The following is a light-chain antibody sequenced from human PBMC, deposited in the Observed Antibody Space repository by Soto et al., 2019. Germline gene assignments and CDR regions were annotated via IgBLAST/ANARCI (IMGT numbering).Light chain of an antibody. Sequence: EIVLTQSPGTLSLSPGERATLSCRASQSVSYYLAWYQQKPGQAPRLLIYDASSRATGVPDRFSGSGSGTDFTLTISRLEPEDFAVYYCQQYASSPSTFGQGTKVDIK. V-gene: IGKV3-20*01. CDR1: QSVSYY. CDR3: QQYASSPST. J-gene: IGKJ1*01. CDR2: DAS.